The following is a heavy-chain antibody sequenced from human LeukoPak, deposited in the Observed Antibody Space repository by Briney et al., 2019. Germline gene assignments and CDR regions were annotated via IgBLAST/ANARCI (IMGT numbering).Heavy chain of an antibody. J-gene: IGHJ6*02. D-gene: IGHD5-24*01. CDR2: ILPIFDMA. Sequence: SVKVSCKASGGTFGTYAITWVRQAPGQGLEWMGRILPIFDMANYAQKFQGRATITADKSTRTAYMELSSLRSDDTAVYYCARDGGWLQTQNHYYYHGMDVWGQGTTVTVSS. CDR3: ARDGGWLQTQNHYYYHGMDV. CDR1: GGTFGTYA. V-gene: IGHV1-69*04.